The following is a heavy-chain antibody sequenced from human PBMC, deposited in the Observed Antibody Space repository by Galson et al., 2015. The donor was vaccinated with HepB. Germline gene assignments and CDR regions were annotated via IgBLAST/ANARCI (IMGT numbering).Heavy chain of an antibody. J-gene: IGHJ5*02. D-gene: IGHD2-2*01. Sequence: SVKVSCKASGGTFSSYAISWVRQAPGQGLEWMGGIIPIFGTANYAQKFQGRVTMTEDTSTDTAYMELSSLRSEDTAVYYCATDLRSEVPAATGWFDPWGQGTLVTVSS. CDR3: ATDLRSEVPAATGWFDP. CDR1: GGTFSSYA. CDR2: IIPIFGTA. V-gene: IGHV1-69*06.